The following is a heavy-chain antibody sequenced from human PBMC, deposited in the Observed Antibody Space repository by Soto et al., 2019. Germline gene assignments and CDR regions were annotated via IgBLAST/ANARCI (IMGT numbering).Heavy chain of an antibody. CDR1: GYTFSSYD. CDR3: ARVLNYYDSSGSCMDV. D-gene: IGHD3-22*01. J-gene: IGHJ6*02. Sequence: GASVKVSCKASGYTFSSYDINWVRQATGQGLEWMGWVNPNSGNTGYAQKFQGRVTMTRNTSISTAYMELSSLSSVTAADTAMYYCARVLNYYDSSGSCMDVWGQGTTVTVSS. CDR2: VNPNSGNT. V-gene: IGHV1-8*01.